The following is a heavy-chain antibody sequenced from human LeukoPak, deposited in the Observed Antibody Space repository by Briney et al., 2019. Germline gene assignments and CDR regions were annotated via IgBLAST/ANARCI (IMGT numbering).Heavy chain of an antibody. V-gene: IGHV1-69*05. J-gene: IGHJ4*02. CDR2: IIPIFGTA. CDR3: ARGSPPRRNYDSSGYYSYYFDY. D-gene: IGHD3-22*01. CDR1: GGTFSSYA. Sequence: ASVKVSCKASGGTFSSYAICWVRQAPGQGPEWMGGIIPIFGTANYAQKFQGRVTMTTDTSTSTAYMELRSLRSDDTAVYYCARGSPPRRNYDSSGYYSYYFDYWGQGTLVTVSS.